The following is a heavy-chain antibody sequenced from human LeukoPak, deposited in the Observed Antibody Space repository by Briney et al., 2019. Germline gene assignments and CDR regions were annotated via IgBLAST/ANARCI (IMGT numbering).Heavy chain of an antibody. J-gene: IGHJ3*02. CDR3: ARDHWGYLINDAFDI. CDR1: GFNFVAYW. Sequence: GGSLRLSCTTSGFNFVAYWMGWVRQAPGKGLQWVANIKTDGSEKYYVDSVKGRFTISRDNAKNSLYLQMNSLRAEDTAVYYCARDHWGYLINDAFDIWGQGTMVTVSS. V-gene: IGHV3-7*01. D-gene: IGHD7-27*01. CDR2: IKTDGSEK.